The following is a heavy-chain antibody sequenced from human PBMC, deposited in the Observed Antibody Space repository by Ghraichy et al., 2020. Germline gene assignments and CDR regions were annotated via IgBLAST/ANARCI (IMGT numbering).Heavy chain of an antibody. Sequence: LSLTCAASGFTFSSYSMNWVRQAPGKGLEWVSYISTGSNTIYYADSVKGRFTISRDNAKNSLYLQMNSLRDEDTAVYYCARGLTTPSVTFDYWGQGTLVAVSS. CDR2: ISTGSNTI. D-gene: IGHD1-1*01. V-gene: IGHV3-48*02. CDR1: GFTFSSYS. CDR3: ARGLTTPSVTFDY. J-gene: IGHJ4*02.